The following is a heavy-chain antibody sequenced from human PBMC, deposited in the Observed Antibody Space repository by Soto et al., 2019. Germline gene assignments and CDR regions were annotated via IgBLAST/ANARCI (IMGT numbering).Heavy chain of an antibody. J-gene: IGHJ6*02. CDR2: IWFGGSNE. V-gene: IGHV3-33*01. CDR1: GFTFSTYG. CDR3: ARDQRGYNHCLRGYFRGYYYSMDV. D-gene: IGHD3-10*01. Sequence: GGSLRLSCAASGFTFSTYGLHWVRQAPGKGLEWVSVIWFGGSNEYYADSVKGRFTISRDNSKNTLYLQMNSLRAEDTAVYYCARDQRGYNHCLRGYFRGYYYSMDVWGQGTQVTVSS.